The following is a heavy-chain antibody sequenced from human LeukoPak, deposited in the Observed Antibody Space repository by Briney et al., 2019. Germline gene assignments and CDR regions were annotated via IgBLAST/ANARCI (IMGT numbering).Heavy chain of an antibody. Sequence: AGGSLRLSCAASGFTFSSYAMSWVRQAPGKGLEWVSAISGSGGSTYYADSVKGRFTISRDNSKNTLYLQMNSLRAEDTAVYYCAKDLYYYGSGSPTGYWGQGNLVTVSS. CDR3: AKDLYYYGSGSPTGY. CDR2: ISGSGGST. CDR1: GFTFSSYA. J-gene: IGHJ4*02. D-gene: IGHD3-10*01. V-gene: IGHV3-23*01.